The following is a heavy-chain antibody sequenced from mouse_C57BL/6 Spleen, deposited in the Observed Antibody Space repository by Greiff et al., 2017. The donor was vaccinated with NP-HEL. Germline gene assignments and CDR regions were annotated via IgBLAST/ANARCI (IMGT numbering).Heavy chain of an antibody. Sequence: VQLKQPGTELVKPGASVKLSCKASGYTFTSYWMHWVKQRPGQGLEWIGNINPSNGGTNYNEKFKNKATLTVDKSSSTAYMQLSSLTSEDSAVYYGARGIYYGTFYFDYWGQGTTLTVSS. CDR1: GYTFTSYW. CDR2: INPSNGGT. J-gene: IGHJ2*01. D-gene: IGHD2-1*01. V-gene: IGHV1-53*01. CDR3: ARGIYYGTFYFDY.